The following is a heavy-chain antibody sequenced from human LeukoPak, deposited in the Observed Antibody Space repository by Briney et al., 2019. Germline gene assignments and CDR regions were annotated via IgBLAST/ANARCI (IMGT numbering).Heavy chain of an antibody. J-gene: IGHJ4*02. D-gene: IGHD6-19*01. Sequence: PGESLRLSCAASGFTFDDYAMHWVRQAPGKGLEWVSGISWNSGSIGYADSVKGRFTISRDNAKNSLYLQMNSLRAEDTALYYCAKGWQWLVSGDYFDYWGQGTLVTVSS. CDR1: GFTFDDYA. CDR3: AKGWQWLVSGDYFDY. CDR2: ISWNSGSI. V-gene: IGHV3-9*01.